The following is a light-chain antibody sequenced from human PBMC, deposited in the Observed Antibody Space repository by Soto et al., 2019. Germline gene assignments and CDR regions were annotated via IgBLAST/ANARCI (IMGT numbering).Light chain of an antibody. J-gene: IGKJ4*01. Sequence: ETVMTQSPATLSVSPGERATLSCRASQSISSNLAWFQQKPGQAPRLLIYDASTMATGFPARFSGSGSGTEFTLTISSLQSEDFAVYYCQQYNNWLLTFGGGTKVEIK. V-gene: IGKV3-15*01. CDR1: QSISSN. CDR2: DAS. CDR3: QQYNNWLLT.